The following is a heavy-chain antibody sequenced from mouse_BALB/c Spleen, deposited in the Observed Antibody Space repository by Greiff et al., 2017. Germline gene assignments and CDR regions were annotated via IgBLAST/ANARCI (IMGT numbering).Heavy chain of an antibody. CDR3: TRSRGYDGYYAMDY. J-gene: IGHJ4*01. Sequence: VQLQQSGAELVKPGASVKLSCKASGYTFTSYYMYWVKQRPGQGLEWIGEINPSNGGTNFNEKFKSKDTLTVDKSSSTAYMQLSSLTSEDSAVYYCTRSRGYDGYYAMDYWGQGTSVTVSS. CDR2: INPSNGGT. D-gene: IGHD2-2*01. CDR1: GYTFTSYY. V-gene: IGHV1S81*02.